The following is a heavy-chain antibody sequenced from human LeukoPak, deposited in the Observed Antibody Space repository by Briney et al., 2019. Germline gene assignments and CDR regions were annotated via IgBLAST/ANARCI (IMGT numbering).Heavy chain of an antibody. CDR3: ARKSGSYYYYYYYYMDV. V-gene: IGHV4-34*01. J-gene: IGHJ6*03. D-gene: IGHD1-26*01. CDR1: GGSFSGYY. CDR2: INHSGRT. Sequence: PSETLSLTCAVYGGSFSGYYWSWIRKPPGKGLEWIGEINHSGRTNYNPSLKSRATISVDTSKNQFSLKLSSVTAADTAVYYCARKSGSYYYYYYYYMDVWGKGTTVTISS.